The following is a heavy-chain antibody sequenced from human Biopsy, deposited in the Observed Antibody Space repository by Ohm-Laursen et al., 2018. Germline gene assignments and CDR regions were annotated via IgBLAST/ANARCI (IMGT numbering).Heavy chain of an antibody. D-gene: IGHD1-26*01. V-gene: IGHV1-2*02. CDR1: GYTFTASY. CDR2: INPNSGGT. J-gene: IGHJ2*01. Sequence: ASVKVSCKVSGYTFTASYMHWVRQAPGQGLEWMGWINPNSGGTNYAQKFQGRVTMTRDTSMSTAYMELNRLRSDDTAVYYCARGGLNYWYFDLWGRGTLVTVSS. CDR3: ARGGLNYWYFDL.